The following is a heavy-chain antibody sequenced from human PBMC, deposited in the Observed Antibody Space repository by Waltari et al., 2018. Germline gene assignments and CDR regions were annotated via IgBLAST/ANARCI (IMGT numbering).Heavy chain of an antibody. CDR2: MSSSGHT. CDR1: GSISSTTYY. V-gene: IGHV4-39*01. J-gene: IGHJ3*02. D-gene: IGHD1-26*01. CDR3: ARRSRGSGSYAFGAFDI. Sequence: QLQLQESGPGLVKPSETLSLTCTVSGSISSTTYYWGWIRQPPGKGLEWIGSMSSSGHTYYNPSLKSRVTISVDTSKNQFSLRLSSVTAADTAVYYCARRSRGSGSYAFGAFDIWGQGTMVSVSS.